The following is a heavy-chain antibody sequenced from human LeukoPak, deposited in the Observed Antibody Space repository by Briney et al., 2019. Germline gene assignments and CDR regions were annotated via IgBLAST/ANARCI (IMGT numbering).Heavy chain of an antibody. J-gene: IGHJ4*02. Sequence: GASVKVSCKASGGTFSSYAISWVRQAPGQGLEWMGGIIPIFGTANYAQKFQGRVTITADESTGTAYMELSSLRSEDTAVYYCASDTTYYYGSGSSQFDYWGQGTLVTVSS. V-gene: IGHV1-69*13. CDR1: GGTFSSYA. CDR3: ASDTTYYYGSGSSQFDY. D-gene: IGHD3-10*01. CDR2: IIPIFGTA.